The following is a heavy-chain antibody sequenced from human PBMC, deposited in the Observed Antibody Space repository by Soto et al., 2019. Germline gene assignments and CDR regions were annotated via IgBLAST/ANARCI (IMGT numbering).Heavy chain of an antibody. CDR1: GGTFSSYA. D-gene: IGHD6-6*01. CDR2: IIPIFGTA. J-gene: IGHJ4*02. CDR3: ATYIAAPPSYFDY. Sequence: GASVEVSCKASGGTFSSYAISWVRQAPGQGLEWMGGIIPIFGTANYAQKFQGRVTITADKSTSTAYMELSSLRSEDTAVYYCATYIAAPPSYFDYWGQGTLVTVSS. V-gene: IGHV1-69*06.